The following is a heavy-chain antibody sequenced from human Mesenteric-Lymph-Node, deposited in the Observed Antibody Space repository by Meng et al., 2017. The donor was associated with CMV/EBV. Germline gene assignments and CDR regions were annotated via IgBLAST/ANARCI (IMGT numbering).Heavy chain of an antibody. V-gene: IGHV1-2*02. D-gene: IGHD3-10*01. CDR3: ARELLWFGDPYYYYYGMDV. CDR2: INPRTGGT. Sequence: ASVKVSCKASGYTFTDYFIYWVRQAPGQRLEWMGWINPRTGGTNYAQKFQGRVTMTRDTSISTAYMELSRLRSDDTAVYYCARELLWFGDPYYYYYGMDVWGQGTTVTVSS. J-gene: IGHJ6*02. CDR1: GYTFTDYF.